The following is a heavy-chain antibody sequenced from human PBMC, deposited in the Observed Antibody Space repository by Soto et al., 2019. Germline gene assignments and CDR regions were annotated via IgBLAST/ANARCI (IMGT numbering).Heavy chain of an antibody. Sequence: AXDPTLVNPTQSCMQTCTLSGFSRTTRGMTLGWIRQPPGTAPEWLALSTQYSPSLQSRLTFTEDTSKNQVVLTMTNMDPVDTATYYCTLRQDTSRVPVYWGQGILVTVSS. CDR2: STQ. J-gene: IGHJ4*02. V-gene: IGHV2-5*01. D-gene: IGHD6-13*01. CDR3: TLRQDTSRVPVY. CDR1: GFSRTTRGMT.